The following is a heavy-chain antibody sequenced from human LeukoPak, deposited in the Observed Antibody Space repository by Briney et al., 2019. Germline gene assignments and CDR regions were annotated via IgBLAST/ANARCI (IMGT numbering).Heavy chain of an antibody. Sequence: GGSLRLSCAASGFTFSTYTMYWVRHPPGKRLEWVSIIGSGGGTHYADSVKGRFTISRDNSKNALYQQMNSLRVEDTAVYYCAIDPNWGTHSWGQGVLVTVSS. CDR3: AIDPNWGTHS. J-gene: IGHJ4*02. D-gene: IGHD7-27*01. V-gene: IGHV3-23*01. CDR1: GFTFSTYT. CDR2: IGSGGGT.